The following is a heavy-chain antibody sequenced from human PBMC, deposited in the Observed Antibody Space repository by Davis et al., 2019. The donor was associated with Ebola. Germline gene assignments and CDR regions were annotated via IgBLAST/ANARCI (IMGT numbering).Heavy chain of an antibody. J-gene: IGHJ3*02. CDR2: IRSKSNSSAT. Sequence: GESLKISCTASGFTFSGAALPWVRQASGKGLEWVGRIRSKSNSSATAYAASVEGRFTISRDDSKNTLYLQMNSPKAEDTAVYSCARDHIADGGDDACDIWGQGTMVTVSS. CDR3: ARDHIADGGDDACDI. CDR1: GFTFSGAA. V-gene: IGHV3-73*01. D-gene: IGHD6-13*01.